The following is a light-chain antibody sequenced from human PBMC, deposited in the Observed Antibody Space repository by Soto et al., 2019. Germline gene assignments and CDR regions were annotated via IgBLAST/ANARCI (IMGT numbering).Light chain of an antibody. V-gene: IGKV1-9*01. J-gene: IGKJ1*01. CDR1: QVISSF. CDR3: QQYNNYPRT. Sequence: IQLTQSPCSLSSSLGYSFTITCRASQVISSFLAWYQQKPGKPPKPLIYAAYTLQSGVPSRFSGSRSGTDFTLTISRLKPEDFATYSCQQYNNYPRTF. CDR2: AAY.